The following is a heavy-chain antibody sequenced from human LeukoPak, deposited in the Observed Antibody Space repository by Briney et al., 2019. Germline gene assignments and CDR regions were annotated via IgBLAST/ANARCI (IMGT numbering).Heavy chain of an antibody. CDR3: ARCSPGDSSNFYAVLQY. Sequence: ASVKVSCKASGGTFSSYAVSWVRLTPGQGLEWLGGIIPVFGTTTYAQKFQAKVTMTADKSTNTAYLEISSLTSDDTAVYYCARCSPGDSSNFYAVLQYWGQGTRSPSPQ. J-gene: IGHJ4*02. CDR2: IIPVFGTT. V-gene: IGHV1-69*06. CDR1: GGTFSSYA. D-gene: IGHD3-22*01.